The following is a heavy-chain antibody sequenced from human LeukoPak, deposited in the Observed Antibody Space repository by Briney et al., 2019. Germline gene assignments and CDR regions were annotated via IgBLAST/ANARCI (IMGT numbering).Heavy chain of an antibody. V-gene: IGHV4-39*01. CDR1: GGSISSSAYH. Sequence: SETLSLTCTVSGGSISSSAYHWGWIRQPPGKGLEWIGSIHYSGSTYYNPSLKSRVTISVRTSKNQFSLKLSSVTAADTAVYYCASYKGGSGSYYKIEARYYYMNAWGKGTTVTISS. J-gene: IGHJ6*03. CDR2: IHYSGST. D-gene: IGHD3-10*01. CDR3: ASYKGGSGSYYKIEARYYYMNA.